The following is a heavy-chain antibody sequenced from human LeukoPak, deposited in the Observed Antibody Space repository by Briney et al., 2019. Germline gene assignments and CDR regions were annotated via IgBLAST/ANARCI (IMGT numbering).Heavy chain of an antibody. CDR1: GGSISNNY. CDR2: IYYSGST. CDR3: ARDYRLESFDY. V-gene: IGHV4-59*01. J-gene: IGHJ4*02. D-gene: IGHD3-16*02. Sequence: PSETLSLTCTVSGGSISNNYWSWFRQPPGKGLEWIGYIYYSGSTNYNPSLKSRVTISVDTSKNQFSLKLSSVTAADTAVYYCARDYRLESFDYWGQGTLVTVSS.